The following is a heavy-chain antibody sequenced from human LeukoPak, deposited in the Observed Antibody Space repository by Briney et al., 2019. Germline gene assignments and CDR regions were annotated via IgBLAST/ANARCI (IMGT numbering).Heavy chain of an antibody. CDR3: AKDYVSSSWFKTPGGDY. Sequence: GGSLRLSCAASGFTFSSYAMSWVRQAPGKGLEWVSAISGSGGSTYYADSVKGRFTISRDNSKNTLYLQMNSLRAEDTAVYYCAKDYVSSSWFKTPGGDYWGQGTLVTVSS. CDR2: ISGSGGST. D-gene: IGHD6-13*01. CDR1: GFTFSSYA. V-gene: IGHV3-23*01. J-gene: IGHJ4*02.